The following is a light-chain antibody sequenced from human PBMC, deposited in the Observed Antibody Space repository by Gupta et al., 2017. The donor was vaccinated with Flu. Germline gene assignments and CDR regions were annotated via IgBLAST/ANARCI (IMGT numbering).Light chain of an antibody. Sequence: IPLPQSPATLSLSPGETATLSCRASQSVYTTLAWYQHKPGHPPRLLIYDASNRATGVPARFSGSGSGTDFTLTISSLEPEDFAIYYCQQRNNWYSFGQGTKLEIK. CDR3: QQRNNWYS. CDR1: QSVYTT. V-gene: IGKV3-11*01. J-gene: IGKJ2*03. CDR2: DAS.